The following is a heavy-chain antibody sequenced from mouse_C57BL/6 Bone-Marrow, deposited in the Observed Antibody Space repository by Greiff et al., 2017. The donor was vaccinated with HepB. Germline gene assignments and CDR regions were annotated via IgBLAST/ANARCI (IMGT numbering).Heavy chain of an antibody. CDR2: IDPENGDT. D-gene: IGHD1-1*01. V-gene: IGHV14-4*01. CDR3: TTGTTVVADYLDY. CDR1: GFNIKDDY. J-gene: IGHJ2*01. Sequence: VQLKESGAELVRPGASVKLSCTASGFNIKDDYMHWVKQRPEQGLEWIGWIDPENGDTEYASKFQGKATITADTSSNTAYLQLSSLTSEDTAVYYCTTGTTVVADYLDYWGQGTTLTVSS.